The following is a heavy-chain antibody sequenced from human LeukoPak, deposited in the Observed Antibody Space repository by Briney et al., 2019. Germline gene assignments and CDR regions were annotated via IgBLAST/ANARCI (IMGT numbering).Heavy chain of an antibody. Sequence: GRSLRLSCAASGFTFDDYAMHWVRQAPGKGLEWVSSISSSSSHIYYTDSLMGRFTVSRDNAKSSLDLQMNSLRVEDTAVYYCARVTRNSGVFDVWGQGTMVTVSS. CDR3: ARVTRNSGVFDV. CDR2: ISSSSSHI. CDR1: GFTFDDYA. D-gene: IGHD1-14*01. V-gene: IGHV3-21*06. J-gene: IGHJ3*01.